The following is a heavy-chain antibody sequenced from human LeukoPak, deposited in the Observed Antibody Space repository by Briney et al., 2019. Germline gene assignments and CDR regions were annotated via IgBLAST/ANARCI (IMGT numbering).Heavy chain of an antibody. CDR2: IYYSGST. D-gene: IGHD3-10*01. Sequence: SETLSLTCTVSGGSISSSSYHWGWIRQPPGKGLEWIGSIYYSGSTYYNPSLKSRVTISVDTSKNQFSLKLSSVTAADTAVYYCARAYYYGSGIEEYYFDYWGQGTLVTVSS. CDR3: ARAYYYGSGIEEYYFDY. J-gene: IGHJ4*02. CDR1: GGSISSSSYH. V-gene: IGHV4-39*07.